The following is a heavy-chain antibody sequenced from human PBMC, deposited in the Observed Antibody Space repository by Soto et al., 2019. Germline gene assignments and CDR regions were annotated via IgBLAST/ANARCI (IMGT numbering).Heavy chain of an antibody. D-gene: IGHD3-3*01. J-gene: IGHJ4*02. V-gene: IGHV4-30-4*01. CDR3: ARGHEFWSAYLGY. Sequence: SETLSLTCTVSGGSISSGDYYWSWIRQPPGKGLEWIGYIYHSGSTYDNPSLRSRLTVSVDTSRNQFSLSLSSVTAADTAVYYCARGHEFWSAYLGYWGQGMLVIVSS. CDR2: IYHSGST. CDR1: GGSISSGDYY.